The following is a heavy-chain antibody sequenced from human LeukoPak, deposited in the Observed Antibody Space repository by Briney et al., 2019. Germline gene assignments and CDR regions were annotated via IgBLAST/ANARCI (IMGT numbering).Heavy chain of an antibody. CDR1: GFTFSNYA. CDR2: ISDSGGSA. J-gene: IGHJ4*02. D-gene: IGHD4-17*01. V-gene: IGHV3-23*01. Sequence: GGSLRLSCAAAGFTFSNYAMSWVRQAPGKGLEWVSTISDSGGSAYYADSVKGRFTISRDNSKNTLYLQMKSLRAEDTAVHYCAKDRDYGDYTMAYWGQGTLVTVSS. CDR3: AKDRDYGDYTMAY.